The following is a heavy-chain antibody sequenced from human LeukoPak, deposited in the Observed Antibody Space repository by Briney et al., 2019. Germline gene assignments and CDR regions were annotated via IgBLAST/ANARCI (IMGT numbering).Heavy chain of an antibody. CDR3: ARPSVDGSGSYPY. CDR1: GYIFTSYW. V-gene: IGHV5-10-1*01. J-gene: IGHJ4*02. D-gene: IGHD3-10*01. Sequence: GESLRISCKSSGYIFTSYWISWVRQMPGKGLEWRGRIDRSDSYNIYSASFQGHVTITAEKSINTAYLQWSSLKASDTAMFYCARPSVDGSGSYPYWGQGTLVTVSS. CDR2: IDRSDSYN.